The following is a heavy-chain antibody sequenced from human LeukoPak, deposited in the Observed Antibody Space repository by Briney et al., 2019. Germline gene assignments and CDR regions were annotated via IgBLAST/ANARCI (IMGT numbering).Heavy chain of an antibody. CDR2: IYYSGST. V-gene: IGHV4-31*03. J-gene: IGHJ6*02. Sequence: SQTLSLTCTVSGGSISSGGYYWSWIRQHPGKGLEWIGYIYYSGSTNYNPSLKSRVTISVDTSKNQFSLKLSSVTAADTAVYYCARGCSSTSCYGYYYYYGMDVWGQGTTVTVSS. D-gene: IGHD2-2*01. CDR3: ARGCSSTSCYGYYYYYGMDV. CDR1: GGSISSGGYY.